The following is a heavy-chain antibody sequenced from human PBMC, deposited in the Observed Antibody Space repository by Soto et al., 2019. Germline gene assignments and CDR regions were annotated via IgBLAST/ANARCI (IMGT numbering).Heavy chain of an antibody. V-gene: IGHV3-15*07. CDR3: TTGVSCSSTSCYYYYGMDV. D-gene: IGHD2-2*01. J-gene: IGHJ6*02. Sequence: LRLSCAASGFTFSNAWMNWVRQAPGKGLEWVGRIKSKTDGGTTDYAAPVKGRFTISRDDSKNTLYLQMNSLKTEDTAVYYCTTGVSCSSTSCYYYYGMDVWGQGTTVTVSS. CDR1: GFTFSNAW. CDR2: IKSKTDGGTT.